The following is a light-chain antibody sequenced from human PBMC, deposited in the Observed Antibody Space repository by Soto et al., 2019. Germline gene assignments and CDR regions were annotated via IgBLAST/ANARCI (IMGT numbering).Light chain of an antibody. Sequence: EIVMTQSPATLSVSPGERATLSCRASQSVSSNLAWYQQKPGQAPRLLIYGASTRATGIPARFSGSGSGTEFTLTISSLQSEDFAVYYCQQYNNWPLWTFGQGTKVDLK. CDR1: QSVSSN. J-gene: IGKJ1*01. CDR3: QQYNNWPLWT. V-gene: IGKV3-15*01. CDR2: GAS.